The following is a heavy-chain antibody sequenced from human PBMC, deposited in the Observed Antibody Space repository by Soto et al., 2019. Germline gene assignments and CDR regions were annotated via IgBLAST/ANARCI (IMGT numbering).Heavy chain of an antibody. CDR1: GGTFSSFA. CDR3: ARGFVTATHFFYS. J-gene: IGHJ4*02. Sequence: QVQLVQSGAEVKKPGSSVKVSCKASGGTFSSFAFTWVRQAPGQGLEWMGGIIPIYGTPTYAQKFQGRVTITADESTTTSFMELSSLRSEDTALYFFARGFVTATHFFYSWGQGTLVTVSS. D-gene: IGHD2-21*02. CDR2: IIPIYGTP. V-gene: IGHV1-69*01.